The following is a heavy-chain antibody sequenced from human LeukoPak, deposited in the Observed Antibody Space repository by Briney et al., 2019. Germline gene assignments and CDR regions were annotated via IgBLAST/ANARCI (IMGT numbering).Heavy chain of an antibody. CDR1: GGTFSSYA. V-gene: IGHV1-69*13. D-gene: IGHD5-18*01. Sequence: SVKVSCKASGGTFSSYAISWVRQAPGQGLEWMGGIIPIFGTANYAQKFQGRVTITADESTSTAYMELSSLRSEDTAVYYCARLDTAMVKGGFDYWGQGTLVTVSS. CDR2: IIPIFGTA. J-gene: IGHJ4*02. CDR3: ARLDTAMVKGGFDY.